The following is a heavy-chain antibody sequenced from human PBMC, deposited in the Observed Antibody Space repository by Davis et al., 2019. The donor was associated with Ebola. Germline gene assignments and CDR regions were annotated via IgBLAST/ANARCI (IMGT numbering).Heavy chain of an antibody. CDR3: AKLLDPLAFDI. Sequence: PGGSLRLSCAASGFTFSSYGLPWVRQAPGKGLEWVAVISYDGSTKYYADSVKGRFTISRDNSKNALYLQMNSLGAEDTAVYYCAKLLDPLAFDIWGQGTMVTVSS. D-gene: IGHD2-15*01. CDR1: GFTFSSYG. V-gene: IGHV3-30*18. J-gene: IGHJ3*02. CDR2: ISYDGSTK.